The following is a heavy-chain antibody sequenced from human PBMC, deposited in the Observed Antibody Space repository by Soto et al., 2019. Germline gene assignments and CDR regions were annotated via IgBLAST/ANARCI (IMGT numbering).Heavy chain of an antibody. V-gene: IGHV1-8*01. D-gene: IGHD6-13*01. Sequence: ASVKVSCKTSGYAFTSYDINWVRQATGQGLEWMGWMNPNSGNTGYAQRFQGRVTMTRDTSISTAYMELSSLRSEDTAVYYCAREGYSSSWYRLYYYGMDVWGQGTTVTVSS. J-gene: IGHJ6*02. CDR3: AREGYSSSWYRLYYYGMDV. CDR2: MNPNSGNT. CDR1: GYAFTSYD.